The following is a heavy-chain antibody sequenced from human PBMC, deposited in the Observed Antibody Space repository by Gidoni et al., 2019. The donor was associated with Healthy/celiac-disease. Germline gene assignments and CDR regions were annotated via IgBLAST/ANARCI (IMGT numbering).Heavy chain of an antibody. J-gene: IGHJ5*02. CDR3: AREESSGWAPT. CDR1: GGTFSSYA. Sequence: QVQLVQSGAEVKKPGSSVTVACKASGGTFSSYAIRWVRQAPGQGLEWTGGIIPIFGTANYAQKFQGIVTITADESTSTAYMELRSLRSEDTAVYYCAREESSGWAPTWGQGTLVTVSS. CDR2: IIPIFGTA. V-gene: IGHV1-69*01. D-gene: IGHD6-19*01.